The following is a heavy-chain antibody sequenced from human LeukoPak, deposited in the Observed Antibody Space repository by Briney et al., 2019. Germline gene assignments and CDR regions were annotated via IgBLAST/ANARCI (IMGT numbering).Heavy chain of an antibody. Sequence: ASVKVSCKTSGYTYTNYGLSWVRQAPGQGLEWMGWISAYNGNTNDAQKFQGRVTMTTDTSTSTAYMELRSLRSDDTAVYYCARAPELWFGEDWYYFDYWGQGTLVTVSS. CDR1: GYTYTNYG. D-gene: IGHD3-10*01. CDR2: ISAYNGNT. J-gene: IGHJ4*02. V-gene: IGHV1-18*01. CDR3: ARAPELWFGEDWYYFDY.